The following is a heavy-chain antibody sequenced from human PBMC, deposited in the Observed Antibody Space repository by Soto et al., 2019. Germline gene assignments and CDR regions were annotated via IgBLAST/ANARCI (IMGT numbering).Heavy chain of an antibody. CDR3: ARDLGGYYYGMDV. J-gene: IGHJ6*02. Sequence: VGSLRLSCAASGFTFSSYWMSWVRRAPGKGLEWVANIKQDGSEKYYVDSVKGRFTISRDNAKNSLYLQMNSLRAEDTAVYYCARDLGGYYYGMDVWGQGTTVTVSS. D-gene: IGHD3-16*01. V-gene: IGHV3-7*03. CDR2: IKQDGSEK. CDR1: GFTFSSYW.